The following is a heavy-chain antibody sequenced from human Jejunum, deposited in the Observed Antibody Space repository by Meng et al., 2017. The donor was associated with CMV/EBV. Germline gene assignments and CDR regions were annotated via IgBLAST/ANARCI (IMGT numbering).Heavy chain of an antibody. Sequence: QVTVLEFGGGLVEPGGPLRLSCKASGFSFSDYYMTWIRHTPGKGPEWLAYISGSSTVTNYADSVKGRFTISRDNVNNLLYLQMNSLRADDTAVYYCTRDPRACDYWGQGTLVTVSS. CDR1: GFSFSDYY. V-gene: IGHV3-11*05. J-gene: IGHJ4*02. CDR3: TRDPRACDY. CDR2: ISGSSTVT.